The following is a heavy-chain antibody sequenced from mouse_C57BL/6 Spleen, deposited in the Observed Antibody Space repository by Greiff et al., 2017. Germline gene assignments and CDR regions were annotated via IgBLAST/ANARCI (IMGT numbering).Heavy chain of an antibody. J-gene: IGHJ4*01. CDR1: GYTFTDYY. V-gene: IGHV1-26*01. CDR2: INPNNGGT. D-gene: IGHD2-4*01. Sequence: EVQLQQSGPELVKPGASVKISCKASGYTFTDYYMNWVKQSHGKSLEWIGDINPNNGGTSYNQKFKGKATLTVDKSSSTAYMELRSLTSEDSAVYYCARGGYYDYDEDAMDYWGQGTSVTVSS. CDR3: ARGGYYDYDEDAMDY.